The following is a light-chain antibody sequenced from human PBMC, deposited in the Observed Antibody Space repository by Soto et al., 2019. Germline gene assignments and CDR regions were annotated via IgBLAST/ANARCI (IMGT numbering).Light chain of an antibody. CDR3: ASWDDTLSGVV. V-gene: IGLV1-36*01. CDR1: SSNIGNNA. J-gene: IGLJ3*02. Sequence: QLVLTQPPSVSGAPGQRVTISCSGSSSNIGNNAVNWYQQLPGKAPRALIYYDDLLPSGVSERFSGSKSGTSVSLAISGLQSDDEADYYCASWDDTLSGVVLGGGTKLTVL. CDR2: YDD.